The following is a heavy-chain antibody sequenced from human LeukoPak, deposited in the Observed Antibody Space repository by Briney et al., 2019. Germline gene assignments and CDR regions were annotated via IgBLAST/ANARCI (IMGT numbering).Heavy chain of an antibody. V-gene: IGHV1-18*01. CDR3: AREGEGYSSGWYEIGFDY. D-gene: IGHD6-19*01. CDR2: ISACNGNT. Sequence: ASVKVSCKASGYTFTSYGISWVRQAPGQGLEWMGWISACNGNTNYAQKLQGRVTMTTDTSTSTAYMELRSLRSDDTAVYYCAREGEGYSSGWYEIGFDYWGQGTLVTVSS. J-gene: IGHJ4*02. CDR1: GYTFTSYG.